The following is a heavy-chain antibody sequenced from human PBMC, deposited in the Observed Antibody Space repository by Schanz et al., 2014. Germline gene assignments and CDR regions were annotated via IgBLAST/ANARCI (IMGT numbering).Heavy chain of an antibody. CDR3: VRDAGCAFVDFHGLDV. CDR2: ISVYHGHT. CDR1: GYTFNNHG. D-gene: IGHD3-10*01. Sequence: QVQLVQSGGEVKKPGASATVSCKASGYTFNNHGISWVRQAPGQGLEWMGWISVYHGHTNYAEKAHGRGTMTTNTYTRTAYMELRSRIADDAADYYCVRDAGCAFVDFHGLDVWGQGTSVTVSS. V-gene: IGHV1-18*01. J-gene: IGHJ6*02.